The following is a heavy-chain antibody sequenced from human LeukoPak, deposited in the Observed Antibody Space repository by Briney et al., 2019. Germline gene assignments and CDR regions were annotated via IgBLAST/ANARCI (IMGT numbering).Heavy chain of an antibody. V-gene: IGHV1-69*04. D-gene: IGHD2-21*02. CDR2: IIPILGIA. CDR3: ARSVVVTARGMDV. CDR1: GGTFSSYA. Sequence: SVKVSCKASGGTFSSYAISWVRQAPEQGLEWMGRIIPILGIANYAQKFQGRVTITADKSTSTAYMELSSLRSEDTAVYYCARSVVVTARGMDVWGQGTTVTVSS. J-gene: IGHJ6*02.